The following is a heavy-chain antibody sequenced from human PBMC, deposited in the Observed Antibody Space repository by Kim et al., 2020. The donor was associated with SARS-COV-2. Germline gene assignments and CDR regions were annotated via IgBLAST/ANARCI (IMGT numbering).Heavy chain of an antibody. CDR1: GGSISSSNW. J-gene: IGHJ4*02. Sequence: SETLSLTCAVSGGSISSSNWWSWVRQPPGKGLEWIGEIYHIGSTNYNPSLKSRVTISVAKSKNQFSLKLSSVTAADTAVYYCARGRNWNYGRWIDYWGQGTLVTVSS. D-gene: IGHD1-7*01. CDR3: ARGRNWNYGRWIDY. CDR2: IYHIGST. V-gene: IGHV4-4*02.